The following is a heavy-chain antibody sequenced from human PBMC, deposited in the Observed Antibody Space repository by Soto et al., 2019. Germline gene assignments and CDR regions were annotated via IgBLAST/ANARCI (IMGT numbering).Heavy chain of an antibody. J-gene: IGHJ6*02. CDR3: ARGGVATLLVPYYYYYGMDV. D-gene: IGHD5-12*01. CDR2: INPNSGGT. CDR1: GYTFTGYY. Sequence: GASVKVSCKASGYTFTGYYMHWVRQAPGQGLEWMGWINPNSGGTNYAQKFQGWVTMTRDTSISTAYMELSRLRSDDTAVYYCARGGVATLLVPYYYYYGMDVWGQGTTVTVSS. V-gene: IGHV1-2*04.